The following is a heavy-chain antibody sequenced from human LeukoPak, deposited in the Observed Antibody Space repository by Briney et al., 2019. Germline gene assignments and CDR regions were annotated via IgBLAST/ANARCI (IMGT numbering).Heavy chain of an antibody. J-gene: IGHJ6*03. Sequence: GGSLTLSCAASGFTFDNYTMHWVRQPPGKGLEWVAFISWDGGTTFYPDSMKGRIAISRDNSENSLYLQMNSLRTEDTALYYCAKDGNYYGSGSYFDMDVWGKGTTVTISS. CDR1: GFTFDNYT. D-gene: IGHD3-10*01. V-gene: IGHV3-43*01. CDR2: ISWDGGTT. CDR3: AKDGNYYGSGSYFDMDV.